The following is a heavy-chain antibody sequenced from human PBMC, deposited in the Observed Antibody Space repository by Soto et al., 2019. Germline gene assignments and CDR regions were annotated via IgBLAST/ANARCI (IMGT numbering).Heavy chain of an antibody. CDR1: GFTFSSYG. Sequence: QVQLVESGGGVVQPGRSLRLSCAASGFTFSSYGMHWVRQAPGKGLEWVAVISYDGSNKYYADSVKGRFTISRDNSKNTLYLQMNSLRAEDTAVYYCAKDRLGGDGYNLLDYWGQGTLVTVSS. J-gene: IGHJ4*02. D-gene: IGHD5-12*01. CDR2: ISYDGSNK. V-gene: IGHV3-30*18. CDR3: AKDRLGGDGYNLLDY.